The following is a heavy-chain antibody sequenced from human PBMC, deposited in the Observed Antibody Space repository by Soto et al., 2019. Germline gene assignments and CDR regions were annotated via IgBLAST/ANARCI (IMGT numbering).Heavy chain of an antibody. CDR2: IYYSGST. D-gene: IGHD3-10*01. J-gene: IGHJ4*02. CDR1: GGSISSGDYY. Sequence: QVQLQESGPGLVKPSQTLSLTCTVSGGSISSGDYYWSWIRQPPGKGLGWIGYIYYSGSTYYNPSRESRVTISVDTSKNQSSLKLSSVTAADTALYYCARAQGSGFLVSWGQGTRVTVAS. V-gene: IGHV4-30-4*01. CDR3: ARAQGSGFLVS.